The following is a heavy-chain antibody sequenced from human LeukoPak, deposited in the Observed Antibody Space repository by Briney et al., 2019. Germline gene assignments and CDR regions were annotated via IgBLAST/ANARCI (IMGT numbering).Heavy chain of an antibody. CDR1: GVTFSCYA. Sequence: GGPLRLSCSASGVTFSCYAMHYLRQAPGKGLEYVSAISSNGGSTHYADSVKGRFTISRDNYTNTLDLQMSSLRAEDTAVYYCVKDPSSGWYPEYYFDYWSQGTLVTVSS. V-gene: IGHV3-64D*06. CDR3: VKDPSSGWYPEYYFDY. D-gene: IGHD6-19*01. J-gene: IGHJ4*02. CDR2: ISSNGGST.